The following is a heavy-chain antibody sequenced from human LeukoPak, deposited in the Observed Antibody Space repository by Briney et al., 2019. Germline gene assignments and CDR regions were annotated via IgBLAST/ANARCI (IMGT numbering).Heavy chain of an antibody. CDR3: ARGEMATIYFDY. V-gene: IGHV4-31*03. D-gene: IGHD5-24*01. J-gene: IGHJ4*02. CDR1: GGSISSGGYY. Sequence: SETLSLTCTVSGGSISSGGYYWSWIRQHPGKGLEWIGYIYYSGSTYYNPSLKSRVTISVDTSKNQFSLKLSSVTPANTAVYYCARGEMATIYFDYWGQGTLVTVSS. CDR2: IYYSGST.